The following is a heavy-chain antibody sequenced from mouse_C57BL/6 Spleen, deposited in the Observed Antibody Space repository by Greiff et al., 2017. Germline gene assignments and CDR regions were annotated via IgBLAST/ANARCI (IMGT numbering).Heavy chain of an antibody. D-gene: IGHD1-1*01. V-gene: IGHV5-16*01. CDR3: ARGGLLYYGNGYFDV. Sequence: EVKVVESEGGLVQPGSSMKLSCTASGFTFSDYYMAWVRQVPEKGLEWVANINYDGSSTYYLDSLKSRFIISRDNAKNILYLQMSSLKSEDTATYYCARGGLLYYGNGYFDVWGTGTTVTVSS. CDR2: INYDGSST. J-gene: IGHJ1*03. CDR1: GFTFSDYY.